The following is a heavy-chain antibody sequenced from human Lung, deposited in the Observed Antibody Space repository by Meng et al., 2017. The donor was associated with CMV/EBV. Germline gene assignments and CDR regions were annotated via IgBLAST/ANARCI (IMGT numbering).Heavy chain of an antibody. Sequence: GGSLRLSCAASGFRFSSYVMSWVRQAPGKGLEWVSGISGRGSDTYYADSVKGRITISRDNSRNTLYLQVDSLRAEETALYYCAKVAKVRDSYYAFCSGYYNPNHYYGMDVWGQGTPVTVSS. D-gene: IGHD3-3*01. CDR3: AKVAKVRDSYYAFCSGYYNPNHYYGMDV. V-gene: IGHV3-23*01. CDR2: ISGRGSDT. CDR1: GFRFSSYV. J-gene: IGHJ6*02.